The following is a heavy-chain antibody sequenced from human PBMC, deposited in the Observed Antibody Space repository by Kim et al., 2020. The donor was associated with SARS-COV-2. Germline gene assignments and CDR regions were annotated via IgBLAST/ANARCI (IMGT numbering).Heavy chain of an antibody. CDR3: ARERSKLTARGYYLAY. V-gene: IGHV1-46*01. CDR2: INPSGGST. D-gene: IGHD4-4*01. J-gene: IGHJ4*02. Sequence: ASVKVSCKASGYTFTSYYMHWVRQAPGQGLEWMGIINPSGGSTSYAQKFQGRVTMTRDTSTSTVYMELSSLRSEDTAVYYCARERSKLTARGYYLAYWGQGTLVTVSS. CDR1: GYTFTSYY.